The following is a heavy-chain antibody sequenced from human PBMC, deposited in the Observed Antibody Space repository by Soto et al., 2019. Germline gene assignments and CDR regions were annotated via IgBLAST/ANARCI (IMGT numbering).Heavy chain of an antibody. CDR3: ARTESGYSYGFADV. J-gene: IGHJ6*02. V-gene: IGHV1-18*01. D-gene: IGHD5-18*01. CDR1: GYIFVNYG. Sequence: ASVKVSCKASGYIFVNYGIAWVRQAPGQGLEWMGWISPYSGNTHYASKVQGRLTMTTDTSTSTAYLQWSSLKASDTAMYYCARTESGYSYGFADVWGQGTTVTVSS. CDR2: ISPYSGNT.